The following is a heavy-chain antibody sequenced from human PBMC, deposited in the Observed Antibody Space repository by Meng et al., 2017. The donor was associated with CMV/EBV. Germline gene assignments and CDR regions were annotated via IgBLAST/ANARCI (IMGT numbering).Heavy chain of an antibody. CDR3: AGGGIAAAGLH. CDR1: GGSISSSSYY. D-gene: IGHD6-13*01. V-gene: IGHV4-39*07. CDR2: IYYSGST. Sequence: QRQLQEPGPGLGKPSETLSLTCTVSGGSISSSSYYWGWIRQPPGKGLEWIGSIYYSGSTYYNPSLKSRVTISVDTSKNQFSLKLSSVTAADTAVYYCAGGGIAAAGLHWGQGTLVTVSS. J-gene: IGHJ4*02.